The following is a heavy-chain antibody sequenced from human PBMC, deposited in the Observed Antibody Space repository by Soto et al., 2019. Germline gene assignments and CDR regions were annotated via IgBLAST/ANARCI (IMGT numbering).Heavy chain of an antibody. CDR2: INPSGGST. Sequence: ASVKVSCKASGYTFTSYYVHWVRQASGQGLEWMGMINPSGGSTRYAQRFQGRVTMTRDTSTSTVYMEVSSLRSEDTAVYYCATRSPAYDYWGQGTLVTVSS. J-gene: IGHJ4*02. CDR3: ATRSPAYDY. V-gene: IGHV1-46*01. D-gene: IGHD2-21*01. CDR1: GYTFTSYY.